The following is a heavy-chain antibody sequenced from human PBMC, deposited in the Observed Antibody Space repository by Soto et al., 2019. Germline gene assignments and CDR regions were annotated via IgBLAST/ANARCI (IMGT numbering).Heavy chain of an antibody. Sequence: PSETLSLTCSVSGASMNTYFWSWIRQPAGKGLEWIGRVYTSGTTNYNPSLKSRVTMSVDTSKKQVSLKLISLTAADTGLYYCARDEPDTGEGFAIWGQAKMVT. CDR1: GASMNTYF. J-gene: IGHJ3*02. D-gene: IGHD3-10*01. CDR2: VYTSGTT. CDR3: ARDEPDTGEGFAI. V-gene: IGHV4-4*07.